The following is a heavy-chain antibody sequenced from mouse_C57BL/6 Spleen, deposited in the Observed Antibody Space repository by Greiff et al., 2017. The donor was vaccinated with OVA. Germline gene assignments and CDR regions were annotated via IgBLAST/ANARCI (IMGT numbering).Heavy chain of an antibody. Sequence: DVQLVESGGGLVKPGGSLKLSCAASGFTFSSYAMSWVRQTPEKRLEWVATISDGGSYTYYPDNVKGRFTISRDNAKNNLYLQMSHLKSEDTAMYYCARGGTTVVVDYWGQGTTLTVSS. D-gene: IGHD1-1*01. J-gene: IGHJ2*01. CDR2: ISDGGSYT. CDR1: GFTFSSYA. CDR3: ARGGTTVVVDY. V-gene: IGHV5-4*01.